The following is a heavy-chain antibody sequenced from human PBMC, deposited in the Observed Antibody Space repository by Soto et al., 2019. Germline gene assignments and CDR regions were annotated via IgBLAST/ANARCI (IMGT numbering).Heavy chain of an antibody. D-gene: IGHD4-4*01. Sequence: ASVKVSCKASGYTFTSYYMHWVRQAPGQGLEWMGIINPSGGSTSYAQKFQGRVTMTRDTSTSTVYMELSSLRAEDTAVYYCAKYTNFLDWLDPWGQGTLVTVSS. J-gene: IGHJ5*02. CDR1: GYTFTSYY. CDR3: AKYTNFLDWLDP. V-gene: IGHV1-46*01. CDR2: INPSGGST.